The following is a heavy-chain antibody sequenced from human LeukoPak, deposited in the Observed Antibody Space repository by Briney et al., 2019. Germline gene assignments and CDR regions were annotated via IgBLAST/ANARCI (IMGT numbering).Heavy chain of an antibody. CDR1: GGSFSGYC. CDR3: ARRMVDSTTIFGVVISWFDP. V-gene: IGHV4-34*01. Sequence: SETLSLTCAVYGGSFSGYCWSWIRQPPGKGLEWIGEINHSGSTNYNPTLKSRVTISVDTSKNQFSLKLSSVTAADTAVYYSARRMVDSTTIFGVVISWFDPWGQGTLVTVSS. D-gene: IGHD3-3*01. CDR2: INHSGST. J-gene: IGHJ5*02.